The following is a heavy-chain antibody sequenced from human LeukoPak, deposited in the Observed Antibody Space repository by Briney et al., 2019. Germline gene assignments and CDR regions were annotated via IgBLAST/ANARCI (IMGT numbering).Heavy chain of an antibody. CDR3: ARRRFLEWLLRALDY. Sequence: SETLSLTCTVSAGSISLYNTYYWNWIRQSPGKGLEWIGYIYYSGSTSYNPSLKSRVTISVDTFRNQFSLKLSSVTAADTAVYYCARRRFLEWLLRALDYWGQGTLVTVSS. D-gene: IGHD3-3*01. V-gene: IGHV4-59*12. J-gene: IGHJ4*02. CDR1: AGSISLYNTYY. CDR2: IYYSGST.